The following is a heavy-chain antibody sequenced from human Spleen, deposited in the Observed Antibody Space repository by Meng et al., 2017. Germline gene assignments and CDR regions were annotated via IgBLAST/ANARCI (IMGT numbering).Heavy chain of an antibody. CDR2: ISTSGSDI. CDR3: VRKTRYCGGDCYPDY. J-gene: IGHJ4*02. CDR1: GFTFSSYE. Sequence: GESLKISCAASGFTFSSYEMNWVRQAPGKWLERVSKISTSGSDIYYADSVKGRFTISRDNAKNSLYLQMNSLRAEDTAVYYCVRKTRYCGGDCYPDYWGQGTLVTVSS. V-gene: IGHV3-48*03. D-gene: IGHD2-21*02.